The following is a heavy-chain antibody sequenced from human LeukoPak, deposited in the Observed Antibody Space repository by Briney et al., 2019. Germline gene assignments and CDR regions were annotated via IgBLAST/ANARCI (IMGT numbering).Heavy chain of an antibody. D-gene: IGHD1-26*01. CDR1: GFNFNYVW. J-gene: IGHJ6*02. Sequence: GGSLRLSCAASGFNFNYVWMDWVRQAPGKGLEWVGRIRTKIEGETTDYAAPVKGRFTISRDDSKTTLYLHMNSLKTEDSAVYYCTTERNWELLRPYGLDIWGQGTTVTVSS. CDR2: IRTKIEGETT. V-gene: IGHV3-15*01. CDR3: TTERNWELLRPYGLDI.